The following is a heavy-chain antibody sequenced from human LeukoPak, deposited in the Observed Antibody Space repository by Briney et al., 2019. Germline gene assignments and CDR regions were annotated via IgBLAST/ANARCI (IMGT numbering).Heavy chain of an antibody. D-gene: IGHD2-2*01. Sequence: GGSLRLSCAGSGFTCSSCWMSWVRQAPGKGLEWAANIKPDGSERYYVDSVKGRFTISRDNAKNSLYLQMNSLRAEDTAVYYCARRFCSRTSCQGFDYWGQGSLVIVFS. CDR2: IKPDGSER. J-gene: IGHJ4*02. CDR1: GFTCSSCW. CDR3: ARRFCSRTSCQGFDY. V-gene: IGHV3-7*01.